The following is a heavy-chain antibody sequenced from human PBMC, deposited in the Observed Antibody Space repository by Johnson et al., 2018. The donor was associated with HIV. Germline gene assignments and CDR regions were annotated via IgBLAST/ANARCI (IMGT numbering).Heavy chain of an antibody. Sequence: QVQLVESGGGVVQPGRSLRLSCAASGFTFGSYAMHWVRQAPGKGLEWVALISFDGGTKYYADSVKGRFIISRDDSKDTFHLPMNSLRPEDTAVYFCAREDNWNPTYGFDVWGQGTIATVSS. J-gene: IGHJ3*01. CDR3: AREDNWNPTYGFDV. V-gene: IGHV3-30*04. CDR1: GFTFGSYA. CDR2: ISFDGGTK. D-gene: IGHD1-1*01.